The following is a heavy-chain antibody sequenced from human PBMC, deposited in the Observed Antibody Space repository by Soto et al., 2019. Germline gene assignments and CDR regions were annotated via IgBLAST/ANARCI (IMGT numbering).Heavy chain of an antibody. D-gene: IGHD3-3*01. Sequence: QVQLVQSGAEVKKPGSSVKVSCKASGGTFSSYAISWVRQAPGQGLEWMGGIIPIFGTANYAQKFQGRVTIPADKSTSTANMELSSLRSEDTAVYYCARGGGRTIFGVVNTRNYYFDYWGQGTLVTVSS. CDR3: ARGGGRTIFGVVNTRNYYFDY. CDR2: IIPIFGTA. J-gene: IGHJ4*02. CDR1: GGTFSSYA. V-gene: IGHV1-69*06.